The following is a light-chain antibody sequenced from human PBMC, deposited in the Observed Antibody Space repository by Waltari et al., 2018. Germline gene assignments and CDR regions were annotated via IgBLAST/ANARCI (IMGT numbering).Light chain of an antibody. J-gene: IGLJ3*02. CDR1: SRDVGGYHL. CDR2: EGT. Sequence: QSALTQPASVSGSPGQSITISCTGTSRDVGGYHLVSWYQHHPGKAPKLMIYEGTQRPSGVSDRFSGSKSGDTASLTISGLQAEDEADYYCCSYVRDITWVFGGGTKLTVL. V-gene: IGLV2-23*01. CDR3: CSYVRDITWV.